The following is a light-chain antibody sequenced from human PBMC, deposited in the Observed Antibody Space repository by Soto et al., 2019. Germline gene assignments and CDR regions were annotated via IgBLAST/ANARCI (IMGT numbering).Light chain of an antibody. CDR2: DDS. V-gene: IGLV3-21*02. Sequence: SYELTQPPSVSVAPGQTARITCGRNNIGSKSVHWYQQKPGQAPVLVVYDDSARPSGIPERFSGSNSANTATLTISRVEAGDEADYYCQVWVSTNDHLYVFGTGTKLTVL. CDR3: QVWVSTNDHLYV. CDR1: NIGSKS. J-gene: IGLJ1*01.